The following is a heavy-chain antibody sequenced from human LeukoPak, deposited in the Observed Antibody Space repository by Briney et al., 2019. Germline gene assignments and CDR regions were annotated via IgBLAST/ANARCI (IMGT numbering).Heavy chain of an antibody. V-gene: IGHV3-21*01. CDR1: GFIFSNAW. J-gene: IGHJ3*02. CDR3: ARPAYDILTALDAFDI. Sequence: GSLRLSCTASGFIFSNAWMSWVRQAPGKGLEWVSSISSSSSYIYYADSVKGRFTISRDNAKNSLYLQMNSLRAEDTAVYYCARPAYDILTALDAFDIWGQGTMVTVSS. CDR2: ISSSSSYI. D-gene: IGHD3-9*01.